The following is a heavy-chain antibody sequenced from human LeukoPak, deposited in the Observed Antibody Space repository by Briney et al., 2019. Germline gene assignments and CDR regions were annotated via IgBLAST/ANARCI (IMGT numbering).Heavy chain of an antibody. Sequence: GGSLRLSCAASAFTFSRYGMHWVRQAPGKGLEWVAFIRYDGSNKYYADSVNGRFVISRDNSKNTLYLYVNSLRAEDTAVYYCAKDVKAGSWGDYYYYYMDVWGKGTTVTISS. CDR3: AKDVKAGSWGDYYYYYMDV. D-gene: IGHD1-14*01. V-gene: IGHV3-30*02. CDR1: AFTFSRYG. J-gene: IGHJ6*03. CDR2: IRYDGSNK.